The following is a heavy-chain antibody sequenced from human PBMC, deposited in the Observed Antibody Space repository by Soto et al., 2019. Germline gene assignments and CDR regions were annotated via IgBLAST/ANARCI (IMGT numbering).Heavy chain of an antibody. J-gene: IGHJ6*02. CDR3: ARGGDVNYYHGMDV. V-gene: IGHV1-18*01. CDR1: GYTFTSYG. Sequence: ASVKVSGKASGYTFTSYGISWVRQAPGQGLEWMGWISAYNGKTNYAQNVQGRVTMTTDTSTRTAYMDLRSLRSDDTAVYYCARGGDVNYYHGMDVWGQGTTVTVS. CDR2: ISAYNGKT. D-gene: IGHD5-12*01.